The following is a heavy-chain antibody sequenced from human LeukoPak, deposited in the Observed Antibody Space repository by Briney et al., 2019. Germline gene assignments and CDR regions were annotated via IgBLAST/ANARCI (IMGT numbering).Heavy chain of an antibody. CDR2: INHSGST. D-gene: IGHD4-11*01. V-gene: IGHV4-34*01. Sequence: SETLSLTCAVYGGSFSGYYWSWIRQPPGKGLEWIGEINHSGSTNYNPSLKSRVTISVDTSKNQFSLKLSSVTAADTAVYYCARGRATVRRYYYYGMGVWGQGTTVTVSS. CDR3: ARGRATVRRYYYYGMGV. J-gene: IGHJ6*02. CDR1: GGSFSGYY.